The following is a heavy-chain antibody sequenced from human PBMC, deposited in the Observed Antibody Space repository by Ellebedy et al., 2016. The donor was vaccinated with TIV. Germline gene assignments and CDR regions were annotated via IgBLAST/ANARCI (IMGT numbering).Heavy chain of an antibody. J-gene: IGHJ6*02. Sequence: SETLSLTCTISGGSISNYYWSWIRQPPGKGLEWIGYINDSGSTNYNPSLKSRVTISVDTSKNQFSLNLSSVIAADTAVYYCARSRYSPDVWGQGTTVTVSS. D-gene: IGHD5-18*01. CDR1: GGSISNYY. CDR3: ARSRYSPDV. CDR2: INDSGST. V-gene: IGHV4-59*08.